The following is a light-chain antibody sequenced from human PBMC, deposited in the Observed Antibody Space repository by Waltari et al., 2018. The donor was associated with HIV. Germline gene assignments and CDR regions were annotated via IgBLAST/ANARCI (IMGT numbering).Light chain of an antibody. CDR2: EVT. CDR1: STDIWGYNY. Sequence: QSALTQPASVSGSPGQSITISCRGTSTDIWGYNYVSWYQHHPGKAPKLIIYEVTNRPSGVSNRFSASKSGNTASLTISGLQAEDEADYYCTSYTTSSTRVFGGGTKLTVL. J-gene: IGLJ3*02. V-gene: IGLV2-14*01. CDR3: TSYTTSSTRV.